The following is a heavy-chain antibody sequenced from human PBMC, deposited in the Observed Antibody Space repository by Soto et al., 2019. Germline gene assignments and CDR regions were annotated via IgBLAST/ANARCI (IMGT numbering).Heavy chain of an antibody. Sequence: QVHLVQSGAEVKKPGASVKVSCKGSGYAFTTYGITWVRQAPGQGLEWMGWISAHNGNTNYAQKLQGRVTVTRDTSTSTAYLELRRLRSVDTAVYYWARGRYGDYWCPAAGVTVPS. V-gene: IGHV1-18*01. D-gene: IGHD1-1*01. CDR2: ISAHNGNT. CDR3: ARGRYGDY. CDR1: GYAFTTYG. J-gene: IGHJ4*02.